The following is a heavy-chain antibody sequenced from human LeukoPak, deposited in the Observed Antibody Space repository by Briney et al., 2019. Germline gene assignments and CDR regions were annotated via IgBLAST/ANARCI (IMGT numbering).Heavy chain of an antibody. CDR2: IIPIFGTA. J-gene: IGHJ4*02. Sequence: ASVKVSCKGSGGTFSSYAISWVRQAPGQGLEWMGGIIPIFGTANYAQKFQGRVTITADESTSTAYMELSSLRSEDTAVYYCASRDGYNPNTYFDYWGQGTLVTVSS. CDR1: GGTFSSYA. D-gene: IGHD5-24*01. V-gene: IGHV1-69*13. CDR3: ASRDGYNPNTYFDY.